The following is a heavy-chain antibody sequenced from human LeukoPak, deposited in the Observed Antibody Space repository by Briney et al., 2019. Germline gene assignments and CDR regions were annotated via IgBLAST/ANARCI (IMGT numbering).Heavy chain of an antibody. CDR1: GDSVSSNSAA. Sequence: SQTLSLTCAISGDSVSSNSAAWNWIRQSPSRGLEWLGRTYYRSKWYNDYAVSVKSRITINPDTSKNQFSLQLNSVTPEDTAVYYCARDSPISSSSSRNYFDFWGQGTLVTVSS. D-gene: IGHD6-6*01. V-gene: IGHV6-1*01. J-gene: IGHJ4*02. CDR3: ARDSPISSSSSRNYFDF. CDR2: TYYRSKWYN.